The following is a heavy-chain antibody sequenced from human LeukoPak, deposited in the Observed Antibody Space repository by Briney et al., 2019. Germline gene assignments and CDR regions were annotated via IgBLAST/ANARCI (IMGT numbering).Heavy chain of an antibody. CDR1: GYTFTSYG. CDR3: ARARLVDSYYYYYMDV. CDR2: ISAYNGNT. D-gene: IGHD5-24*01. J-gene: IGHJ6*03. V-gene: IGHV1-18*01. Sequence: ASVKVSCKASGYTFTSYGISWVRQAPGQGLEWMGWISAYNGNTNYAQKLQGRVTMTTDTSTSTAYTELRSLRSDDTAVYYCARARLVDSYYYYYMDVWGKGTTVTVSS.